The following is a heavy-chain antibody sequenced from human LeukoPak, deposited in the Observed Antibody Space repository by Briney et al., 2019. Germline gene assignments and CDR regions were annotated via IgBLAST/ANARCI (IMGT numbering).Heavy chain of an antibody. J-gene: IGHJ4*02. Sequence: GGSLRLSCAASGFTFDDYAMHWVRQAPGKGLEWVSGISWNSGSIGYADSVKGRFTISRDNAKNSLYLQMNSLRAEDTAVYYCALLPYSSGPNFDYWGQGTLVTVSS. D-gene: IGHD6-19*01. V-gene: IGHV3-9*01. CDR3: ALLPYSSGPNFDY. CDR1: GFTFDDYA. CDR2: ISWNSGSI.